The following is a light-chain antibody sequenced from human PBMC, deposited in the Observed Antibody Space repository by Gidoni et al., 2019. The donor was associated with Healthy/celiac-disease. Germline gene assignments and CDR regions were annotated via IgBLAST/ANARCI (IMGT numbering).Light chain of an antibody. J-gene: IGLJ2*01. V-gene: IGLV2-8*01. CDR2: EVS. CDR1: SSYVGGYNY. Sequence: QSALTPPPSASVSPGQSVTISCTGTSSYVGGYNYVSWYQQHPGKAPKLMIYEVSKRPSGVPDRFSGSKSGNTASLTVSGLQAEDEADYYCSSYAGSNIVFGGGTKLTVL. CDR3: SSYAGSNIV.